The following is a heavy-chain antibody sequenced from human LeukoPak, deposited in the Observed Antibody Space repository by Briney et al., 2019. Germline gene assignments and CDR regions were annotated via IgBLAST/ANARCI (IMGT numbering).Heavy chain of an antibody. V-gene: IGHV3-53*01. D-gene: IGHD1-1*01. J-gene: IGHJ4*02. CDR1: GFTVSSNY. CDR2: IYSGGST. CDR3: ARESPVGTPTDY. Sequence: GGSPRLSCAASGFTVSSNYMSWVRQAPGKGLEWVSVIYSGGSTYYADSVKGRFTISRDNSKNTLYLQMNSLRAEDTAVYYCARESPVGTPTDYWGQGTLVTVSS.